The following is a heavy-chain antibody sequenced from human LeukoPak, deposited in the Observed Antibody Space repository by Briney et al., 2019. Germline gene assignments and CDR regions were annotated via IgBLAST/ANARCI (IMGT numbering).Heavy chain of an antibody. CDR3: AKDTPLCYFDY. CDR1: GFTVSSNY. J-gene: IGHJ4*02. D-gene: IGHD3-16*01. V-gene: IGHV3-53*05. Sequence: PGGSLRLSCAASGFTVSSNYMSWVRQAPGKGLEWVSLIYSGGSTYYADSVKGRFTISRDNSKNTLYLQMNSLGADDTAVYYCAKDTPLCYFDYWGQGTLVTVSS. CDR2: IYSGGST.